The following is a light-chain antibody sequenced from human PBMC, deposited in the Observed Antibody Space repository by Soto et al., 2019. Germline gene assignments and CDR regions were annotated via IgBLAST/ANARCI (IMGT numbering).Light chain of an antibody. CDR2: GAS. V-gene: IGKV3-15*01. CDR3: QQYNNWPQT. CDR1: QSISSQ. J-gene: IGKJ1*01. Sequence: EIVLTQSPATLSLSPGERATLSCRASQSISSQLAWYQQKPGQAPRLLIYGASKRAIGLPARFSGSGSGTEFTLTITSLQSEDFAVYYCQQYNNWPQTFGQGTKVEIK.